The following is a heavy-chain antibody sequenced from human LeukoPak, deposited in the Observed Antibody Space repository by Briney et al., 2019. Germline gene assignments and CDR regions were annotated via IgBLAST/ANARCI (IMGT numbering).Heavy chain of an antibody. D-gene: IGHD6-6*01. Sequence: GGSLRLSCAASGFTFDDYAIHWGRQVPGEGLEWGSGISWNSGSIGYADSVKGRFTISRDNAKNSLYLHMNSLRLEDTALYYCAKASYTTSSCFDYWGQGTLVTVSS. J-gene: IGHJ4*02. CDR2: ISWNSGSI. CDR3: AKASYTTSSCFDY. CDR1: GFTFDDYA. V-gene: IGHV3-9*01.